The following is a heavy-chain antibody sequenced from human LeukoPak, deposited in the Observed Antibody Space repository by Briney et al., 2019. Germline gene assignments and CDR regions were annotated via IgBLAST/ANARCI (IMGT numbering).Heavy chain of an antibody. D-gene: IGHD2-15*01. CDR2: ISSSSSYI. J-gene: IGHJ3*02. CDR3: ARGRAGGGSFDI. Sequence: GGSLRLSCAASGFTFSSYSMNWVRQAPGKGLEWVSSISSSSSYIYYADSVKGRFTISRDNAKNSLHLQMNSLRAEDTAVYYCARGRAGGGSFDIWGQGTMVTVSS. CDR1: GFTFSSYS. V-gene: IGHV3-21*01.